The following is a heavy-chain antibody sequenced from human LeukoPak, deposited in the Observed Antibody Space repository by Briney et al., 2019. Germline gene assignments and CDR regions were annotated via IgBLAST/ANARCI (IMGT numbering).Heavy chain of an antibody. J-gene: IGHJ3*02. CDR3: ARDWVADAFDI. D-gene: IGHD2-15*01. Sequence: ASVNVSCKASGYTFTSYGMHWVRQAPGQRLEWMGWINAGNGNTKYSQKFQGRVTITRDTSASTAYMELSSLRSEDTAVYYCARDWVADAFDIWGQGTMVTVSS. CDR1: GYTFTSYG. V-gene: IGHV1-3*01. CDR2: INAGNGNT.